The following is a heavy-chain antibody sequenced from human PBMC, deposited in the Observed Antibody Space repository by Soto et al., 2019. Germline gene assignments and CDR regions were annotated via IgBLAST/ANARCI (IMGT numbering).Heavy chain of an antibody. J-gene: IGHJ4*02. Sequence: QVQLVQSGAEVKKPGSSVKVSCKASGGTFSSYAISWVRQAPGQGLEWMGGIIPIFGTANYAQKFQGRVTITADESTXTAYMEMSSLRSEDTAVYYCARGDGSGSYYGYYFDYWGQGTLGTVSS. CDR2: IIPIFGTA. CDR1: GGTFSSYA. D-gene: IGHD3-10*01. CDR3: ARGDGSGSYYGYYFDY. V-gene: IGHV1-69*12.